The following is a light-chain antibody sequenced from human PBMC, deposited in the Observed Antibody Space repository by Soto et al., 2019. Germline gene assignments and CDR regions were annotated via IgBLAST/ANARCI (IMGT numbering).Light chain of an antibody. CDR2: GAS. Sequence: EIVLTQSPATLSLSPGERATLSCRASQTVSSNYLAWCQQRPGQAPRLLIYGASTRAAGIPDRFSGSGSGAEFTLTINSLQSEDFAVYYCQPYNNWPLTFGGGTKVDIK. J-gene: IGKJ4*01. CDR1: QTVSSN. V-gene: IGKV3D-15*01. CDR3: QPYNNWPLT.